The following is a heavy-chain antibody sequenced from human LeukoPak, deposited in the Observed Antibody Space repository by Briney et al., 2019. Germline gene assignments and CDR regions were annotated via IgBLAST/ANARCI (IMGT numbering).Heavy chain of an antibody. CDR3: ARGDDYYDSSGYYYVSATGY. Sequence: ASVKVSCKASGYTFINYGISWVRQAPGQGLEWMGWISAYNGITNYAQNLQGRVTMTTDTSTSTAYMELRSLRSDDTAVYYCARGDDYYDSSGYYYVSATGYWGQGTLVTVSS. J-gene: IGHJ4*02. CDR2: ISAYNGIT. D-gene: IGHD3-22*01. V-gene: IGHV1-18*01. CDR1: GYTFINYG.